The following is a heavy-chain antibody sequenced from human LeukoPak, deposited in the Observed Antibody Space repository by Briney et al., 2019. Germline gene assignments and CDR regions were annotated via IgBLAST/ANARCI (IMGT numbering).Heavy chain of an antibody. CDR2: ISSSGSTI. Sequence: GGSLRLSCAASGFTFSSYEMNWVRQAPGKGLEWVSYISSSGSTIYYADSVRGRFTISRDNAKNSVYLQMDSLRVEDTAVYFCARDQSPGEFGQYYDAFDIWGQGTLVTVSP. V-gene: IGHV3-48*03. J-gene: IGHJ3*02. CDR1: GFTFSSYE. CDR3: ARDQSPGEFGQYYDAFDI. D-gene: IGHD3-10*01.